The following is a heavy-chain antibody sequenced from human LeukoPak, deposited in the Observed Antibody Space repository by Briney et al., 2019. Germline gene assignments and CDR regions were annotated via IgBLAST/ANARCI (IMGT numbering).Heavy chain of an antibody. CDR2: ISGSGDTT. J-gene: IGHJ5*02. D-gene: IGHD6-6*01. Sequence: GGSLRLSCAASGFVFTSYAMSWVRQAPGKGLEWVSAISGSGDTTYYEDSVKGRFTISRDNSKSTLYLQMYSLRAEDTAVYYCARDPIAARPQDNWFDPWGQGTLVTVSS. V-gene: IGHV3-23*01. CDR3: ARDPIAARPQDNWFDP. CDR1: GFVFTSYA.